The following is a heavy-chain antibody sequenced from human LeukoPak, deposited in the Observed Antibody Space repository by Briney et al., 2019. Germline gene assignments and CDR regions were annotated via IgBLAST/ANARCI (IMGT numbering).Heavy chain of an antibody. CDR2: ISGSGGST. D-gene: IGHD6-19*01. CDR1: GFTFSSYA. V-gene: IGHV3-23*01. CDR3: ANQYSSGWYGGYYFDY. J-gene: IGHJ4*02. Sequence: PGGSLRLSCAASGFTFSSYAMIWVRQAPGNGLEWVSAISGSGGSTYYADSVKGRFTISRDNSKNTLYLQMNSLRAEDTAVYYCANQYSSGWYGGYYFDYWGQGTLVTVSS.